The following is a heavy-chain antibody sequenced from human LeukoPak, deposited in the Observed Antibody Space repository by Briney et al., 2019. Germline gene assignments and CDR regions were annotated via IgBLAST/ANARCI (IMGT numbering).Heavy chain of an antibody. V-gene: IGHV3-48*03. CDR1: GFTFSSYE. Sequence: GGSLRLSCAASGFTFSSYEMNWVRQAPGKGLEWVSYISSSGSTIYYADSVKGRFTISRDNAKNSLYLQMNSLRAEDTAVYYCASSEGSNYYYYYYGMDVWGQGTTVTVSS. CDR2: ISSSGSTI. CDR3: ASSEGSNYYYYYYGMDV. D-gene: IGHD1-1*01. J-gene: IGHJ6*02.